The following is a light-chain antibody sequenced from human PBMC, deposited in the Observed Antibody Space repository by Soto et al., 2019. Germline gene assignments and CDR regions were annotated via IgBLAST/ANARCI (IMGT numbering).Light chain of an antibody. J-gene: IGKJ2*01. Sequence: DIQMTQSPSSLSASVGDRVTITCQAGQDISNYLNWYQQKPVKAPKLLIYDASNLETGVPSRFSGSGSGTDFTFTIRSLQPEDIATYYCQQYGNLPPPYTFGQGTKLEIK. CDR3: QQYGNLPPPYT. CDR1: QDISNY. V-gene: IGKV1-33*01. CDR2: DAS.